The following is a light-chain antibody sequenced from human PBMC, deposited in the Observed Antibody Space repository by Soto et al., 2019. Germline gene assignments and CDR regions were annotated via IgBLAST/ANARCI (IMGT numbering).Light chain of an antibody. CDR3: SSYTSSSTLYV. CDR1: SSDVGGYNY. CDR2: DVS. V-gene: IGLV2-14*01. J-gene: IGLJ1*01. Sequence: QSALTQPASVSGSPGQSITISCTGTSSDVGGYNYVSWHQQHPGKAPKLMIYDVSNRPSGVSNRFSGSKSGNTASLTISGLQAEDDADYYCSSYTSSSTLYVFGTGTKLTVL.